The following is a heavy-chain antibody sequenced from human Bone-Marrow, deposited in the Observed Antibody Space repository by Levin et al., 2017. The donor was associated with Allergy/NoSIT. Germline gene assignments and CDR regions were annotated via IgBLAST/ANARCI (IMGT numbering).Heavy chain of an antibody. V-gene: IGHV4-39*02. CDR3: STRNSTGADY. D-gene: IGHD2/OR15-2a*01. CDR2: FYSSGGT. Sequence: SETLSLTCSVSGASVTNMKYYWNWIRQPPGKGLEWIATFYSSGGTVYNPSLTSRLTISVDTTKNHFSLRLSSVIVADTAVYFCSTRNSTGADYWGRGTLVIVSS. J-gene: IGHJ4*03. CDR1: GASVTNMKYY.